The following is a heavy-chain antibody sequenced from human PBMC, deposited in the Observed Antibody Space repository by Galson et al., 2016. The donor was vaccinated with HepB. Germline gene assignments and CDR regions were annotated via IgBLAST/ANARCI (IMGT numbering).Heavy chain of an antibody. J-gene: IGHJ3*02. CDR3: AHAVGGGRNSPGLACDI. D-gene: IGHD1-14*01. CDR2: ITGSGAGT. Sequence: SLRLSCAASGFTFSSHAMTWVRQAPGKGLEWVSGITGSGAGTYYADSVKGRFTISRDNSKNTLFLQMNSLRADDTAVYYCAHAVGGGRNSPGLACDIWGQGTLVIVSS. CDR1: GFTFSSHA. V-gene: IGHV3-23*01.